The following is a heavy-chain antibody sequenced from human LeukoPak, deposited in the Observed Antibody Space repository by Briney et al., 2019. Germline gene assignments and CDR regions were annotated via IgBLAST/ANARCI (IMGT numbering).Heavy chain of an antibody. V-gene: IGHV4-38-2*02. D-gene: IGHD3-3*01. Sequence: SETLSLTCTVSGYSISSGYYWGWIRQPPGEGLEWIGSIYHSGSTYYNPSLKSRVTISVDTSKNQLSLKLSSVTAADTAVYYCASTGRITIFGVVSDWGQGTLVTVSS. CDR1: GYSISSGYY. J-gene: IGHJ4*02. CDR2: IYHSGST. CDR3: ASTGRITIFGVVSD.